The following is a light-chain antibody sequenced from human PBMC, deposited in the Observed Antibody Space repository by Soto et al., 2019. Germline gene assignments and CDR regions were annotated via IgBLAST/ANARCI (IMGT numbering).Light chain of an antibody. J-gene: IGLJ2*01. CDR1: SSNIGNNY. CDR2: ENN. V-gene: IGLV1-51*02. Sequence: QSVLTQPPSVSAAPGQKVTISCSGSSSNIGNNYVSWYQHLPGTAPKLLIYENNKRPSGIPDRFSGSKSGTSATLDITGLQTGDEADYYCGKWDRSLSAGGVFGGGTKVTVL. CDR3: GKWDRSLSAGGV.